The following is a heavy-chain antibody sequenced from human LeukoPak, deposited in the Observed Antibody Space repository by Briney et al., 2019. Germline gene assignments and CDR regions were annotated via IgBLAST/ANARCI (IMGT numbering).Heavy chain of an antibody. CDR3: ARGRNSGPPVLFDP. CDR2: IIPILGIA. V-gene: IGHV1-69*04. CDR1: GGTFSSYA. Sequence: ASVKVSCKASGGTFSSYAISWVRQAPGQGLEWMGRIIPILGIANYAQKFQGRVTITADKSTSTAYMELSSLRSEDTAVYYCARGRNSGPPVLFDPGGQGTLVTVSS. J-gene: IGHJ5*02. D-gene: IGHD1-26*01.